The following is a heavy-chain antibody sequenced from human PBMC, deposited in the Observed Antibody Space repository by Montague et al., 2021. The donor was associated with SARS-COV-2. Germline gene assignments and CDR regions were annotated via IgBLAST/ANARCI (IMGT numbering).Heavy chain of an antibody. Sequence: SETLSLTCSVRGGSFTNYYWNWIRQSPGKGLETLGEINHSGSTNYNPSLKSRVTISVDTSKRQVSLNLTSVTAADTAIYYCARARGRTGWFDSWGQGILVIVSS. J-gene: IGHJ5*01. V-gene: IGHV4-34*01. D-gene: IGHD3-10*01. CDR3: ARARGRTGWFDS. CDR2: INHSGST. CDR1: GGSFTNYY.